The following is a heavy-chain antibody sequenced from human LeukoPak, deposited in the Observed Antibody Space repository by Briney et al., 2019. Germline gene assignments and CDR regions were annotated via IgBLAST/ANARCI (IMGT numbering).Heavy chain of an antibody. CDR1: GFIVSENY. Sequence: GGSLKLSCAASGFIVSENYMSWVRQAPGKGLEWVSTVYSGGLTFYADPVKGRFTISRDNSKNTLYLQMSSLRAEDTAVYYCVRDRWPGLGDFWGQGTTVTVSS. V-gene: IGHV3-66*01. CDR2: VYSGGLT. J-gene: IGHJ6*02. D-gene: IGHD6-19*01. CDR3: VRDRWPGLGDF.